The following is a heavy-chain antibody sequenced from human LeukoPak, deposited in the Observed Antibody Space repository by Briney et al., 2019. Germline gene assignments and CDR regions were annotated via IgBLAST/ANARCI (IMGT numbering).Heavy chain of an antibody. Sequence: GGSLRLSCAASGFTFSSYWMSWVRQAPGKGLEWVANIKQDGSEKYYVDSVKGRFTISRDNAKNSLYLQMNSLRAEDTAVYYCAKALQYCSSTSCWFDYWGQGTLVTVSS. CDR3: AKALQYCSSTSCWFDY. CDR1: GFTFSSYW. D-gene: IGHD2-2*01. CDR2: IKQDGSEK. V-gene: IGHV3-7*03. J-gene: IGHJ4*02.